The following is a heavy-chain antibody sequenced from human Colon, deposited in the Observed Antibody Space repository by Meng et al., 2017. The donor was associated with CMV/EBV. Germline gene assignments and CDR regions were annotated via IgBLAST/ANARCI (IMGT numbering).Heavy chain of an antibody. V-gene: IGHV3-7*03. Sequence: GESLKISCAASGFSFSDYWVTWVRQRSGKGLELVANMSPAENEYSYGDSVEGRFTMSRDNAKDSLYLDMTGLRADDTAVYFCATDFGWYRRIYWGQGTLVTVSS. CDR1: GFSFSDYW. CDR2: MSPAENEY. D-gene: IGHD6-19*01. CDR3: ATDFGWYRRIY. J-gene: IGHJ4*01.